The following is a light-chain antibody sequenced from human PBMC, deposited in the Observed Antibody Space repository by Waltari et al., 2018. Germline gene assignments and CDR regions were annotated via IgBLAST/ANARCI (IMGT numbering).Light chain of an antibody. CDR3: QQYNSTPRT. V-gene: IGKV4-1*01. J-gene: IGKJ1*01. CDR2: WAS. Sequence: DILLTQASDYLAVCLGERATMQCRASQSVLFSSNNKNYLAWYQQKPGETTKLLFYWASTRDAAGPDQFSGSDTVRDFTLTIINLQTEDVAVYHCQQYNSTPRTFAQGTKVDVK. CDR1: QSVLFSSNNKNY.